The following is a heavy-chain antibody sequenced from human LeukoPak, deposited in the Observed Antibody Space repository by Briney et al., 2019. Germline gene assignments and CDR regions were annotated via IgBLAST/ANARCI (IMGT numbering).Heavy chain of an antibody. V-gene: IGHV3-21*01. CDR1: GFTFSSYS. CDR3: ARVGSSWALDY. D-gene: IGHD6-13*01. Sequence: GGSLGLSCAASGFTFSSYSMNWVRQAPGKGLEWVSSISSSSSYIYYADSVKGRFTISRDNAKNSLYVQMNSLRAEDTAVYYCARVGSSWALDYWGQGTLVTVSS. CDR2: ISSSSSYI. J-gene: IGHJ4*02.